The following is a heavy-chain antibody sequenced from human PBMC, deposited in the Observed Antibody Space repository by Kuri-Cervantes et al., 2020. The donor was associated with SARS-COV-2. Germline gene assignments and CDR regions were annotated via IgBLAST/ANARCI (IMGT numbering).Heavy chain of an antibody. CDR1: GFTFSSYW. CDR3: ARDTHNWNSLNDY. CDR2: IKQDGSEK. V-gene: IGHV3-7*05. D-gene: IGHD1-7*01. Sequence: GGSLRLSCAASGFTFSSYWMSWVRQAPGKGLEWVANIKQDGSEKHYVDSAKGRFTISRDNAKNSLYLQVNSLRAEDTAVYYCARDTHNWNSLNDYWGQGTLVTVSS. J-gene: IGHJ4*02.